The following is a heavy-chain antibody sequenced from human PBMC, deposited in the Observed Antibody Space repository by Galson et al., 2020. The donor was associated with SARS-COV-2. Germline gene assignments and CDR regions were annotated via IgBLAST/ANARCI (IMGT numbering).Heavy chain of an antibody. D-gene: IGHD3-10*01. V-gene: IGHV4-39*01. CDR1: GGSISSSSYY. CDR3: ARRSVLYYYGSGRRAVMDV. CDR2: IYYSGST. Sequence: SETLSLTCTVSGGSISSSSYYWGWIRQPPGKGLEWIGSIYYSGSTYYNPSLKSRVTISVDTSKNQFSLKLSSVTAADTAVYYCARRSVLYYYGSGRRAVMDVWGQGTTVTVSS. J-gene: IGHJ6*02.